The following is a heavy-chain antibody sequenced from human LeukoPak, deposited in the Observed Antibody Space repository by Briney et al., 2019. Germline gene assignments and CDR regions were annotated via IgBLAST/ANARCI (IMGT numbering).Heavy chain of an antibody. CDR2: INKDVSRI. D-gene: IGHD2-8*01. CDR3: ARLKDDVTKFDY. CDR1: GFSFSRYW. J-gene: IGHJ4*02. V-gene: IGHV3-7*01. Sequence: GGSLRLSCAGSGFSFSRYWMAWVRQAPEKGLEWVASINKDVSRIHYVDSVKGRFTISRDNAKNSVFLQMNSLRVEDTAVYYCARLKDDVTKFDYWGQGTLVTVSS.